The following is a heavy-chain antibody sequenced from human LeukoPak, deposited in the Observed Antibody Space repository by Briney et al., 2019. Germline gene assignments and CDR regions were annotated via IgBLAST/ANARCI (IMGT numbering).Heavy chain of an antibody. CDR2: IYYSGST. J-gene: IGHJ4*02. CDR3: ARHGRGAAAGSDY. V-gene: IGHV4-59*08. D-gene: IGHD6-13*01. Sequence: SETLSLTCTVSGGSISNYYWSWIRQPPGKGLEWIGYIYYSGSTNYNPSLKSRVTISVDTSKSQFSLKLSSVTAADTAVYYCARHGRGAAAGSDYWGQGTLVTVSS. CDR1: GGSISNYY.